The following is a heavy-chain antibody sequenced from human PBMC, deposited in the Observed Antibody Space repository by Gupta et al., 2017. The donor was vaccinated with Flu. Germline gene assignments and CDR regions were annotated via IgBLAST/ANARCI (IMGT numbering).Heavy chain of an antibody. D-gene: IGHD4-17*01. J-gene: IGHJ3*02. CDR3: AKPPRKDYGDYIQTLGGAFDI. CDR2: INWNSGRI. Sequence: EVHLVESGGGLVQPGRSLRLSCAASGFTFDDYAMHWVRRPPGKGLEWVSGINWNSGRISYADSVRGRFTISRDNAKNSLYLQMNSLRVEDTALYYCAKPPRKDYGDYIQTLGGAFDIGGQGTMVTVSS. V-gene: IGHV3-9*01. CDR1: GFTFDDYA.